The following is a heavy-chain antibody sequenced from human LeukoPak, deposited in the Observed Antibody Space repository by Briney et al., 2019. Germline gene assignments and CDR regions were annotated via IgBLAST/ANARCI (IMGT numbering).Heavy chain of an antibody. Sequence: SVKVSCKASGGTFSSYAISWVRQAPGQGLEWMGGIIPIFGTANYAQKFQGRVTITTDESTSTAYMELSSLRSEDTAVYYCARPPPKGWAFDIWGQGTMVTVAS. CDR1: GGTFSSYA. CDR2: IIPIFGTA. J-gene: IGHJ3*02. CDR3: ARPPPKGWAFDI. V-gene: IGHV1-69*05. D-gene: IGHD2-15*01.